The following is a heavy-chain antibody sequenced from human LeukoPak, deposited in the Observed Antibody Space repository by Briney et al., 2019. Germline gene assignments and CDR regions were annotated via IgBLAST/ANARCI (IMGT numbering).Heavy chain of an antibody. CDR2: ISSGRSTP. J-gene: IGHJ4*02. CDR1: GFTFNTYP. Sequence: GGSLRLSCAASGFTFNTYPMNWVRQAPGKGLEWVSYISSGRSTPYSADSVKGRFTVSRDNAKNSLFLQMNSLRDEDTSMYYCARGGMVGVDCWGQGTLVTVSS. D-gene: IGHD1-26*01. CDR3: ARGGMVGVDC. V-gene: IGHV3-48*02.